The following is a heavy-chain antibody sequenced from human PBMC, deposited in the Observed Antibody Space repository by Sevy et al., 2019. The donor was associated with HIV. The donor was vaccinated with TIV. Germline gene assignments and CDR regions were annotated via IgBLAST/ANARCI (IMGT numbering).Heavy chain of an antibody. J-gene: IGHJ5*02. CDR2: ISGSGGST. CDR3: AKAKSAMATIFWFDP. V-gene: IGHV3-23*01. Sequence: GGSLRLSCAASGCTFSSYAMSWVRQAPGKGLEWVSAISGSGGSTYYADSVKGRFTISRDNSKNTLYLQMNSLRAEDTAVYYYAKAKSAMATIFWFDPWGQGTLVTVSS. CDR1: GCTFSSYA. D-gene: IGHD5-12*01.